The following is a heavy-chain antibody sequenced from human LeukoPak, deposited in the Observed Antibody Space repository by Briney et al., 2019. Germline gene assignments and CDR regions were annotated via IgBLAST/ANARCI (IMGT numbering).Heavy chain of an antibody. V-gene: IGHV4-61*05. Sequence: TSETLSLTCTVSGGSISSSSYYWGWIRQPPGKGLEWIGYIYYSGSTNYNPSLKSRVTISVDTSKNQFSLKLSSVTAADTAVYYCARVSSWSVDYWGQGTLVTVSS. CDR3: ARVSSWSVDY. CDR1: GGSISSSSYY. D-gene: IGHD6-13*01. CDR2: IYYSGST. J-gene: IGHJ4*02.